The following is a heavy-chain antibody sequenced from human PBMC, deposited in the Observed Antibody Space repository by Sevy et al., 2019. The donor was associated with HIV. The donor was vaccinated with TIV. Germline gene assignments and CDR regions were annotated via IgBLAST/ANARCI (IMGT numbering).Heavy chain of an antibody. CDR1: GFTFSSYT. V-gene: IGHV3-21*01. CDR3: ARDSGEGYYAMDV. Sequence: GGSLRLSCAASGFTFSSYTMNWVRQAPGKGLDRVSSISTTSTYVYYADSVKGRFTISRDNAKNSLYLQVNSRRAEDTAVYYCARDSGEGYYAMDVWGQGTTVTVSS. J-gene: IGHJ6*02. CDR2: ISTTSTYV. D-gene: IGHD3-10*01.